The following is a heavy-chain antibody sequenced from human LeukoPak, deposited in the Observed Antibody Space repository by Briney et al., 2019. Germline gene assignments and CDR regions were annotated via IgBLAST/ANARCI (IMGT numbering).Heavy chain of an antibody. CDR1: GFTFSSYG. V-gene: IGHV3-30*02. CDR3: AKDNDRVVVVPAAIFS. Sequence: GGSLRLSCAASGFTFSSYGMHWVRQAPGKGLEWVAFIRYDGSNKYYADSVKGRFTISRDNSKNTLYLQMNSLRAEDTAVYYCAKDNDRVVVVPAAIFSWGQGTLVTVSS. J-gene: IGHJ5*02. D-gene: IGHD2-2*01. CDR2: IRYDGSNK.